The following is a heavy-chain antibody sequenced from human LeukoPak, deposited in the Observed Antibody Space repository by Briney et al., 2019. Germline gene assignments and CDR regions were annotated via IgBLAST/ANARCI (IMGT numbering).Heavy chain of an antibody. CDR2: ISSSGSTI. Sequence: GGSLRLSCAASGFTFSSYEMNWVRQAPGKGLEWVSYISSSGSTIYYADSVKGRFTISRDNAKNSLYLQMNSLRAEDTAVYYCARDVSLVTEPFDYWGQGTLVTVSS. J-gene: IGHJ4*02. D-gene: IGHD1-14*01. CDR1: GFTFSSYE. V-gene: IGHV3-48*03. CDR3: ARDVSLVTEPFDY.